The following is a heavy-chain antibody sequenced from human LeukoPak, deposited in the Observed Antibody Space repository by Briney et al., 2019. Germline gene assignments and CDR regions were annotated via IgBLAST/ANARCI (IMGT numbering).Heavy chain of an antibody. V-gene: IGHV1-18*01. CDR1: GYTFTSYG. CDR2: ISAYNGNT. J-gene: IGHJ3*02. D-gene: IGHD1-26*01. Sequence: GASVKVSCKASGYTFTSYGISWVRQAPGQGLEWMGWISAYNGNTNSAQKLQGRVTMTTDTSTSTAYMELRSLGSDDTAVYYCARANSGSYWEDAFDIWGQGTMVTVSS. CDR3: ARANSGSYWEDAFDI.